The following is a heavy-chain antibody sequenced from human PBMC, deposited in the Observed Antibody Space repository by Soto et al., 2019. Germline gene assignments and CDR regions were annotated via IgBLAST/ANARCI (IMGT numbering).Heavy chain of an antibody. J-gene: IGHJ4*02. Sequence: PGGSLRLSCVASGFPFNNYAINWVRLAPGKRLEWVASIIGAATDTYYAGSVKGRFTVSRDNSVNKVYLQMNSLRADDTAIYFCARGSTDRCAGVVCYPFDNWGRGTLVTVSS. CDR1: GFPFNNYA. CDR3: ARGSTDRCAGVVCYPFDN. V-gene: IGHV3-23*01. CDR2: IIGAATDT. D-gene: IGHD2-8*02.